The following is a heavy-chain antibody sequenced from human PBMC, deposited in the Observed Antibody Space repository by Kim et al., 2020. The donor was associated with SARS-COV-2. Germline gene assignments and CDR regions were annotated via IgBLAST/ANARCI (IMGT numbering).Heavy chain of an antibody. Sequence: GGSLRLSCAASGFTFSSYGMHWVRQAPGKGLEWVAVISYDGSNKYYADSVKGRFTISRDNTKNTLYLKMNSLRAEDRAVYYCAKDFNGLRYFDWSLYGMNVWGQGTTVTVSS. J-gene: IGHJ6*02. CDR3: AKDFNGLRYFDWSLYGMNV. D-gene: IGHD3-9*01. CDR1: GFTFSSYG. CDR2: ISYDGSNK. V-gene: IGHV3-30*18.